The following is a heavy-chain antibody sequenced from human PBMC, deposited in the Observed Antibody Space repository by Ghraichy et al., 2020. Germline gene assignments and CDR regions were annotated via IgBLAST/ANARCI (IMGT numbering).Heavy chain of an antibody. D-gene: IGHD3-3*01. J-gene: IGHJ6*02. CDR1: GFTFSSYA. CDR3: AKGPPHTYDFWSGKKNDNRGYYGMDV. V-gene: IGHV3-23*01. CDR2: ISGSGGST. Sequence: GGSLRLSCAASGFTFSSYAMSWVRQAPGKGLEWVSAISGSGGSTYYADSVKGRFTISRDNSKNTLYLQMNSLRAEDTAVYYCAKGPPHTYDFWSGKKNDNRGYYGMDVWGQGTTVTVSS.